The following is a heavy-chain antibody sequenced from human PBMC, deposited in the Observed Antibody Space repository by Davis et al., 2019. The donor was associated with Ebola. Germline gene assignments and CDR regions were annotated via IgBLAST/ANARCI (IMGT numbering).Heavy chain of an antibody. Sequence: AASVKVSCKASGYTFTGYYMHWVRQAPGQGLEWMGIINPSGGSTSYAQKFQGRVTMTRDTATTTAYMEVGSLRSDDTAVYYCARDQAAADNYYYYGKDVWGKGTTVTVSS. CDR2: INPSGGST. J-gene: IGHJ6*04. CDR3: ARDQAAADNYYYYGKDV. CDR1: GYTFTGYY. D-gene: IGHD6-13*01. V-gene: IGHV1-46*01.